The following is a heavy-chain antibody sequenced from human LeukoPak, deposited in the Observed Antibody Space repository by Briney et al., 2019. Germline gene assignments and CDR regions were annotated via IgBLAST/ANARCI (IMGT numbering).Heavy chain of an antibody. D-gene: IGHD3-10*01. Sequence: ASVKVSCKASGGTFSSYAISWVRQAPGQGLEWMGGIIPIFGTASYAQKFQGRVTITADKSTSTAYMELSSLRSEDTAVYYCATGSGSYQFDYWGQGTLVTVSS. V-gene: IGHV1-69*06. CDR3: ATGSGSYQFDY. J-gene: IGHJ4*02. CDR2: IIPIFGTA. CDR1: GGTFSSYA.